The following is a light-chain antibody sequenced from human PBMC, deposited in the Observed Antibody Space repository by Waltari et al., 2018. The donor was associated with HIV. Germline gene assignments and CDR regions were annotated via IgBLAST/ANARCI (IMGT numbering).Light chain of an antibody. Sequence: SYVLTQPPSVSVAPGKTARISCEGNNIGSKNVHWEQQKQGQAPVLVIYYDSERPSWIRERLPGSNAGNTATLTISRVEAGDEADYYCQVWDSISDQGVFGGGTKLTVL. CDR2: YDS. J-gene: IGLJ2*01. V-gene: IGLV3-21*04. CDR1: NIGSKN. CDR3: QVWDSISDQGV.